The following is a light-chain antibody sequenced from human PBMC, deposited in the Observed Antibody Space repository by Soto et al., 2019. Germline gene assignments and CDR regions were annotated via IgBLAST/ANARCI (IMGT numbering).Light chain of an antibody. CDR1: QSVSSSY. CDR2: GAS. CDR3: QQYGRSPRWT. J-gene: IGKJ1*01. V-gene: IGKV3-20*01. Sequence: EIVLTQSPGTLSLSPGERATVSCRASQSVSSSYLAWYQQKPGQAPRLLIYGASSRATGVPDRFSGSGSGTDFTLTISTLATEDFAVYYCQQYGRSPRWTFGQVTKVEIK.